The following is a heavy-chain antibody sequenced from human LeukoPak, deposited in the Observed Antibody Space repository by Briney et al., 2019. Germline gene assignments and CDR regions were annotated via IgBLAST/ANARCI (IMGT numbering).Heavy chain of an antibody. J-gene: IGHJ4*02. CDR2: IYYSGTT. D-gene: IGHD3-3*01. Sequence: SETLSLTCTVSGGSISSSDYYWGWIRQPPGKGLDWIASIYYSGTTHYNPSLKSRVTMSVDTSKNQFSLKLSSVTAADTAVYYCARGLDFWSGFDYWGQGTLVTVSS. CDR1: GGSISSSDYY. CDR3: ARGLDFWSGFDY. V-gene: IGHV4-39*07.